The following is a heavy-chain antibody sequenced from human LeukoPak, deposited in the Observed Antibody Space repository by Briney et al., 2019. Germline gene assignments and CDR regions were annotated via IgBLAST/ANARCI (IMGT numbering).Heavy chain of an antibody. Sequence: GGSLRLSCEASGFTFSRFAMTWVRQAPGKGLEWVSTIGGLGESTNYADSVKGRFTISRDNSKNTLYLQMNNLRAEDTAVYYCAKDRDIILTGHGMDVWGLGTTVTVSS. CDR3: AKDRDIILTGHGMDV. CDR1: GFTFSRFA. CDR2: IGGLGEST. V-gene: IGHV3-23*01. J-gene: IGHJ6*02. D-gene: IGHD3-9*01.